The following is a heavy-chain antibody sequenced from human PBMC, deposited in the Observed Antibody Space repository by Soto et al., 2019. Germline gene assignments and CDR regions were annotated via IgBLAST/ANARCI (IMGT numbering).Heavy chain of an antibody. Sequence: VQLLESGGDLVHPGGSLRLSCAASGFAFSSHPMSWVRQAPERGLEWVSGISDSGGLTYNADSVKGRFTISGDKSKNTLYLQMNSLRAEDTALYYCARRAFGSSRSFDIWGQGTMVTVSS. CDR1: GFAFSSHP. CDR2: ISDSGGLT. V-gene: IGHV3-23*01. CDR3: ARRAFGSSRSFDI. J-gene: IGHJ3*02. D-gene: IGHD6-6*01.